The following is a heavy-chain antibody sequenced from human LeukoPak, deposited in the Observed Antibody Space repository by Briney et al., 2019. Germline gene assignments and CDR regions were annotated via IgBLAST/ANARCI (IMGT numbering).Heavy chain of an antibody. D-gene: IGHD1-26*01. CDR1: GYTSTSYG. CDR2: ISAYNGNT. Sequence: ASVKVSCKASGYTSTSYGISWVRQAPGQGLEWMGWISAYNGNTNYAQKFQGRVTMTTDTSTSTAYMELRSLRSDDTAVYYCARDQYSGSYYTYYYYYMDVWGKGTTVTVSS. CDR3: ARDQYSGSYYTYYYYYMDV. V-gene: IGHV1-18*01. J-gene: IGHJ6*03.